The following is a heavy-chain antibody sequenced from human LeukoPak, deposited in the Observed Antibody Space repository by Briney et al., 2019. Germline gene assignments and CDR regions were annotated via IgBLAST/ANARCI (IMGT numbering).Heavy chain of an antibody. J-gene: IGHJ4*02. Sequence: QPGGSLRLSCVASGFTFGNFWMSWVRHSPGRGLEWVANIHPEGDEKYHVESVMGRFTISRDNAESSLFLQMNGLRAEDTAVYYCARGEAFSGDHWGQGTLVTVSS. CDR1: GFTFGNFW. CDR2: IHPEGDEK. V-gene: IGHV3-7*04. CDR3: ARGEAFSGDH.